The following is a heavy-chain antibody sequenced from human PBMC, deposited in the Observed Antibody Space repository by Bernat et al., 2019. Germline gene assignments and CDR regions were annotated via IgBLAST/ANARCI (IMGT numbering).Heavy chain of an antibody. J-gene: IGHJ3*02. D-gene: IGHD3-22*01. Sequence: VQLLESGGGLVQPGGSLRLSCAASGFTFSSYAMHWVRQAPGKGLEWVAVISYDGSNKYYADSVKGRFTISRDNSKNTLYLQMNSLRAEDTAVYYCAREGPGVVFTDAFDIWGQGTMVTVSS. CDR2: ISYDGSNK. CDR1: GFTFSSYA. CDR3: AREGPGVVFTDAFDI. V-gene: IGHV3-30-3*01.